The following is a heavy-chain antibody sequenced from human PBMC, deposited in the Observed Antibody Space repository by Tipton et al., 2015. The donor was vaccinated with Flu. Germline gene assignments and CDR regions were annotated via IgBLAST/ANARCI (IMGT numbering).Heavy chain of an antibody. D-gene: IGHD1-26*01. Sequence: GSLRLSCVASGFTFSSYEMNWVRQAPGKGLEWVSYISSSGSTIYYADSVKGRFTISRDNAKNSLYLQMNSLRAEDTAVYYCAESGSYHAFDIWGQGTMVTVSS. J-gene: IGHJ3*02. CDR3: AESGSYHAFDI. V-gene: IGHV3-48*03. CDR1: GFTFSSYE. CDR2: ISSSGSTI.